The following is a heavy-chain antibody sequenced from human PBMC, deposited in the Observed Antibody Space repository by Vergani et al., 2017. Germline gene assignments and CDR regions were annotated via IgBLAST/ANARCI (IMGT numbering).Heavy chain of an antibody. V-gene: IGHV4-39*01. D-gene: IGHD3-22*01. CDR1: GGSITYGAFY. CDR2: IYYSENK. CDR3: TRCFRDEGMIYGGTVEHWFDP. Sequence: LQLQESGPGLVKPSETLSLTCTVSGGSITYGAFYWGWIRQSPGKGLEWIGSIYYSENKFYNPSLESRVTLSIATTKNQFSLKLKSVTAADTAVYYCTRCFRDEGMIYGGTVEHWFDPWGQGTLVTVSS. J-gene: IGHJ5*02.